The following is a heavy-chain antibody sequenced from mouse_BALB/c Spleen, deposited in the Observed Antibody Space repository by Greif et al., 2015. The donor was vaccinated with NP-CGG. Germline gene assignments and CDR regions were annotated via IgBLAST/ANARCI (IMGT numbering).Heavy chain of an antibody. J-gene: IGHJ3*01. CDR2: ILPGSGST. Sequence: QVQLKQSGAELMKPGASVKISCKATGYTFSSYWIEWVKQRPGHGLEWIGEILPGSGSTNYNEKFKGKATFTADTSSNTAYMQLSSLTSEDSAVYYCARRYYGSSSAWFAYWGQGTLVTVSA. D-gene: IGHD1-1*01. CDR1: GYTFSSYW. CDR3: ARRYYGSSSAWFAY. V-gene: IGHV1-9*01.